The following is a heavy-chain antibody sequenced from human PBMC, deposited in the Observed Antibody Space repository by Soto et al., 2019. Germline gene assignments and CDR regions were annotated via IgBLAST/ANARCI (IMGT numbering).Heavy chain of an antibody. D-gene: IGHD6-19*01. CDR3: AKGVSSSAWSASDS. CDR2: ISASDNAT. J-gene: IGHJ4*02. CDR1: GFTFTNYA. Sequence: EVQLLESGGGLVQPGGSLRISCAASGFTFTNYAMTWVRQAPGKGLEWVSVISASDNATYYADSVKGRFTVSRDNSKNTLYLQFNSLRAEDPAVYYCAKGVSSSAWSASDSWGQGTLVTVSS. V-gene: IGHV3-23*01.